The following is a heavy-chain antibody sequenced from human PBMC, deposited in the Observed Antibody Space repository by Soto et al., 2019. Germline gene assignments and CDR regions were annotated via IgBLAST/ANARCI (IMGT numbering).Heavy chain of an antibody. CDR1: GGSISSSSYY. CDR2: IYYSGST. V-gene: IGHV4-39*01. J-gene: IGHJ5*02. D-gene: IGHD6-6*01. CDR3: ARQVIAARALSHGGFGWFDT. Sequence: SETLSLTCTVSGGSISSSSYYWGWIRQPPGKGLEWIGSIYYSGSTYYNPSLKSRVTISVDTSKNQFSLKLSSVTAADTAVYYCARQVIAARALSHGGFGWFDTWGQGTLVTVSS.